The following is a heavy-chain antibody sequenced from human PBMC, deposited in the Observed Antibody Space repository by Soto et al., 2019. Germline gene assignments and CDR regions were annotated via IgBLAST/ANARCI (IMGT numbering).Heavy chain of an antibody. D-gene: IGHD2-15*01. CDR3: AKDRLYCSGGSCYPHDDYFDY. Sequence: GGSLRLSCAASGFTFSSYAMSWVRQAPGKGLEWVSAISGSGGSTYYADSVKGRFTISRDNSKNTLYLQMNSLRAEDTAVYYCAKDRLYCSGGSCYPHDDYFDYWGQGTLVTVSS. V-gene: IGHV3-23*01. J-gene: IGHJ4*02. CDR2: ISGSGGST. CDR1: GFTFSSYA.